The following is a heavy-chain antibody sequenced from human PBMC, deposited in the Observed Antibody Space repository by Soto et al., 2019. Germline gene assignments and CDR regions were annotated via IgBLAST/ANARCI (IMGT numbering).Heavy chain of an antibody. V-gene: IGHV3-23*01. Sequence: EVQLLEAGGGLVQPGGSLRLSCVASEVTFASYDMDWVRQAPGKGLEWVSLITSGGGGANYADSVKGRFTISRDNSKNTLHLQMNSSRAEDTAIYHCVKEGSGWDSRGSFHLWGPGTMVTVSS. CDR2: ITSGGGGA. CDR1: EVTFASYD. J-gene: IGHJ3*01. D-gene: IGHD6-25*01. CDR3: VKEGSGWDSRGSFHL.